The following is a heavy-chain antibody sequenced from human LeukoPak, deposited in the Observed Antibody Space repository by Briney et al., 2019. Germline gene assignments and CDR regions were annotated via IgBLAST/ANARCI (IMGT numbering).Heavy chain of an antibody. CDR3: AKARGYSYGTLDY. J-gene: IGHJ4*02. Sequence: PGGSLRLSCAASGFTFSSYAMSWVRQAPGKGLEWVSAISGSGGSTYYADSVKGRFTISRDNSKNKLYLQMNSLRAEDTAVYYCAKARGYSYGTLDYWGQGTLVTVSS. CDR1: GFTFSSYA. V-gene: IGHV3-23*01. CDR2: ISGSGGST. D-gene: IGHD5-18*01.